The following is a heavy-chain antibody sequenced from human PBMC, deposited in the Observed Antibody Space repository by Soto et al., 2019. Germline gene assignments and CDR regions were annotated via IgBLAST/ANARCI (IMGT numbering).Heavy chain of an antibody. CDR3: ARSLWFGELH. J-gene: IGHJ4*02. D-gene: IGHD3-10*01. CDR1: GFSLSTTGVG. Sequence: QITLKESGPTLVKPTQTLTLTCSFSGFSLSTTGVGVGWIRQSPGKALEWLAIIYWDNDKRYSPSLKSRVTITQATSKNHVVLTVTNMDPVDTGTYYCARSLWFGELHWGQGALVNVSS. V-gene: IGHV2-5*02. CDR2: IYWDNDK.